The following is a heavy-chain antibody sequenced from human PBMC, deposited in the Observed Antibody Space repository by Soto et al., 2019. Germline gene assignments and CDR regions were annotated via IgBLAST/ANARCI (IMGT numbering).Heavy chain of an antibody. J-gene: IGHJ6*02. V-gene: IGHV1-46*01. CDR1: GYTFTSYY. Sequence: ASVKVSCKASGYTFTSYYMHWVRQAPGQGLEWMGIINPSGGSTSYAQKFQGRVTMTRDTSTSTVYMELSSLRSEDTAVYYCARSPRAGIVVVAAALSRYGMDVWGQGTTVTVSS. D-gene: IGHD2-2*01. CDR2: INPSGGST. CDR3: ARSPRAGIVVVAAALSRYGMDV.